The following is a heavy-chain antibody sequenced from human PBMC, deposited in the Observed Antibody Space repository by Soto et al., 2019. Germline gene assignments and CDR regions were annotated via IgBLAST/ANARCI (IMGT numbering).Heavy chain of an antibody. D-gene: IGHD3-3*01. V-gene: IGHV3-23*01. Sequence: LRLSCAASGFTFSSYPMSRVRQAPGQGLEKISAISGSGGSTYYADSVKGRFTISRDNYKNTLYLQITSQRAADTAVHYCAKDSYYDFWSGFDNWFDAWGQGTLVTVSS. J-gene: IGHJ5*02. CDR1: GFTFSSYP. CDR3: AKDSYYDFWSGFDNWFDA. CDR2: ISGSGGST.